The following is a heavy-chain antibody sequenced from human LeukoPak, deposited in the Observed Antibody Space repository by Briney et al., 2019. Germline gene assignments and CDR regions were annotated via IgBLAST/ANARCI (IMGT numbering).Heavy chain of an antibody. CDR1: GFTFSSYG. V-gene: IGHV3-33*01. J-gene: IGHJ3*02. D-gene: IGHD2-15*01. Sequence: GRSLRLSCAASGFTFSSYGMHWVRKAPGKGLEWVAVIWYDGSNKYYADSVKGRFTISRDNSKNTLYLQMNSLRAEDTAVYYCARDRSRDKGAFDIWGQGTMVTVSS. CDR2: IWYDGSNK. CDR3: ARDRSRDKGAFDI.